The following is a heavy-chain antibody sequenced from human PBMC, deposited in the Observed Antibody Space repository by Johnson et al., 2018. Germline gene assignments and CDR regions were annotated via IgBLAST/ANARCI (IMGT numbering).Heavy chain of an antibody. D-gene: IGHD3-9*01. CDR2: INWNGGST. Sequence: VQLVQSGGGLVQXGRSLRLSCAASGFTFSSYSMNWVRQAPGKGLEWVSGINWNGGSTGYADSVKGRFTISRDNAKNSLYLQRKSLRAEDTGVYYCAKDGRLLRYFDWAFIFQHWGQGTLVTVSS. V-gene: IGHV3-20*04. CDR1: GFTFSSYS. CDR3: AKDGRLLRYFDWAFIFQH. J-gene: IGHJ1*01.